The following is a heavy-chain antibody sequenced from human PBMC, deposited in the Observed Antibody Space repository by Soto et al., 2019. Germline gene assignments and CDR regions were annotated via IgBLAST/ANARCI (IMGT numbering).Heavy chain of an antibody. CDR2: MNPYTGNT. J-gene: IGHJ4*02. D-gene: IGHD3-16*01. CDR3: ARRLERSGPYYLDS. CDR1: GYTFATYD. Sequence: QVQLVQSGAEVKKPGASVKVSCEASGYTFATYDFAWVRQATGQGLEWMGWMNPYTGNTGYAQAFRGRLTMTRNTSITTAYMELSSLTSEDTAVYFCARRLERSGPYYLDSWGQGTLVTVSS. V-gene: IGHV1-8*01.